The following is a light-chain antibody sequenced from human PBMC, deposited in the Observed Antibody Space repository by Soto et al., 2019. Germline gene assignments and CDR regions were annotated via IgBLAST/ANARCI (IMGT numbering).Light chain of an antibody. CDR1: QSVRNNY. Sequence: EIVLTQSPGTLSLSPGERATLSCRASQSVRNNYLAWYQQKPGQSPRLLIYAASGRATGIPDRFSGSGSGTDFTLTISSLEPEDFAVYHCQPYGSSPWTFGQGTKVEIK. J-gene: IGKJ1*01. CDR3: QPYGSSPWT. CDR2: AAS. V-gene: IGKV3-20*01.